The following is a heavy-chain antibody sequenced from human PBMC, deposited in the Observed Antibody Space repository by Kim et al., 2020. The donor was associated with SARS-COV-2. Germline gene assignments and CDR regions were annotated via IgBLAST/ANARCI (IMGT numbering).Heavy chain of an antibody. V-gene: IGHV1-46*01. Sequence: ASVKVSCKASGYTFTSYYMHWVRQAPGQGLEWMGIINPSGGSTSYAQKFQGRVTMTRDTSTSTVYMELSSLRSEDTTVYYFVSEGVGATRAGYWGQGTLV. CDR2: INPSGGST. CDR3: VSEGVGATRAGY. CDR1: GYTFTSYY. J-gene: IGHJ4*02. D-gene: IGHD1-26*01.